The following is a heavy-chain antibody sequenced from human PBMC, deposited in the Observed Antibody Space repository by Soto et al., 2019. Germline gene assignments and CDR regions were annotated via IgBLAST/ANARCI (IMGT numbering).Heavy chain of an antibody. CDR2: ISAYNGNT. Sequence: ASVKVSCKASGYTFTSYGISWVRQAPGQGLEWMGWISAYNGNTNYAQKLQGRVTMTTDTSTSTAYMELRSLRSDDTAVYYCATRRYYDSTRYYPDNWFDPLGQGTLITVSS. D-gene: IGHD3-22*01. CDR1: GYTFTSYG. CDR3: ATRRYYDSTRYYPDNWFDP. J-gene: IGHJ5*01. V-gene: IGHV1-18*01.